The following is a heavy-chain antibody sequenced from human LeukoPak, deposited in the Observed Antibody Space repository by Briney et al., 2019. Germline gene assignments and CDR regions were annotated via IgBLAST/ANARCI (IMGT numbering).Heavy chain of an antibody. Sequence: PSQTLSLTCAVSGGSISSGGYSWSWIRQPPGKGLEWIGYIYHSGSTYYNPSLKSRVTIPVDRSKDQFSLKLSSVTAADTAVYYCARVVVVAATGDNWFDPWGQGTLVTVSS. CDR2: IYHSGST. J-gene: IGHJ5*02. D-gene: IGHD2-15*01. V-gene: IGHV4-30-2*01. CDR1: GGSISSGGYS. CDR3: ARVVVVAATGDNWFDP.